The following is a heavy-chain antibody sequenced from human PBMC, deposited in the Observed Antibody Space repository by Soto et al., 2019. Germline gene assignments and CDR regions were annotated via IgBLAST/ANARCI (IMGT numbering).Heavy chain of an antibody. D-gene: IGHD6-19*01. Sequence: QLQLQESGPGLVKPSETLSLTCTVSGGSISSSSYYWGWIRQPPGKGLEWIGSIYYSGSTYYTPSLKSRVTISVDTAKNQFSLKLSSVTAADTAVYYCARRGWYYFDYWGQGTLVTVSS. CDR3: ARRGWYYFDY. J-gene: IGHJ4*02. CDR2: IYYSGST. V-gene: IGHV4-39*01. CDR1: GGSISSSSYY.